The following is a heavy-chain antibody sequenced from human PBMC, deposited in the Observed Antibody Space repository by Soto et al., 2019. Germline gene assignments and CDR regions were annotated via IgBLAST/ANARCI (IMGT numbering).Heavy chain of an antibody. Sequence: GPTLVNRTQTLTLTCAFSGFSLSTRGMRVSWIRQPPGKALEWLARIDWDDDKFYSTSLKTRLTISKDTSKNQVVLTMTNMDPVDTATYYCARYNNWFDPWGQGTRVIVSS. CDR3: ARYNNWFDP. CDR1: GFSLSTRGMR. J-gene: IGHJ5*02. CDR2: IDWDDDK. V-gene: IGHV2-70*04.